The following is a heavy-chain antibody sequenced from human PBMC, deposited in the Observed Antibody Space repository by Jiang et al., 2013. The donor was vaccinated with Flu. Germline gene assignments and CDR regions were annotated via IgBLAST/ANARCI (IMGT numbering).Heavy chain of an antibody. J-gene: IGHJ4*02. CDR3: ARHDGYYYDSSGYSSLDY. Sequence: KGLEWMGIIYPGDSDTRYSPSFQGQVTISADKSISTAYLQWSSLKASDTAMYYCARHDGYYYDSSGYSSLDYWGQGTLVTVSS. CDR2: IYPGDSDT. D-gene: IGHD3-22*01. V-gene: IGHV5-51*01.